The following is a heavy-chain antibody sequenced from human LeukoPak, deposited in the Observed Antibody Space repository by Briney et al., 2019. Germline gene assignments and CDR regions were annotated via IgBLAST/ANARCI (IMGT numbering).Heavy chain of an antibody. V-gene: IGHV3-7*01. CDR3: ARGGLLGSGWYFDL. D-gene: IGHD3-10*01. Sequence: GGSLRLSCAASGFTFSSYSMNWIRQAPGKGREWVANIKQDGSETYYVDSLKGRFTISRDNAKNSVYLQMNSLGAEDTAVYYCARGGLLGSGWYFDLWGRGTLVTVSS. CDR1: GFTFSSYS. J-gene: IGHJ2*01. CDR2: IKQDGSET.